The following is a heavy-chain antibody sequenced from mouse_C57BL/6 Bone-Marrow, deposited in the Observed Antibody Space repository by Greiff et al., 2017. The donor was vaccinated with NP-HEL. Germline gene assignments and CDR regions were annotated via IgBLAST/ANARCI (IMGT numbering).Heavy chain of an antibody. J-gene: IGHJ4*01. D-gene: IGHD2-4*01. CDR2: INPYNGDT. V-gene: IGHV1-20*01. CDR3: ARDGYYDYDGDWAMDY. Sequence: EVQLQQSGPELVKPGASVKISCKASGYSFTGYFMNWVMQSHGKSLEWIGRINPYNGDTFYNQKFKGKATLTVDKSSSTAHMELRSLTSEDSAVYYCARDGYYDYDGDWAMDYWGQGTSVTVSS. CDR1: GYSFTGYF.